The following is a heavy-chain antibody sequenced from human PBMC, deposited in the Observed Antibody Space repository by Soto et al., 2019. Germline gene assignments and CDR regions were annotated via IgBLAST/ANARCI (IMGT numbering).Heavy chain of an antibody. CDR3: ARSIVVVTALDY. J-gene: IGHJ4*02. Sequence: GASVKVSCKAIGYSFTSHYMHSVRQAPGQGLEWMGWISAYNGNTNYAQKLQGRVTMTTDTSTSTAYMELRSLRSDDTAVYYCARSIVVVTALDYWGQGTLVTVSS. CDR2: ISAYNGNT. D-gene: IGHD2-21*02. V-gene: IGHV1-18*04. CDR1: GYSFTSHY.